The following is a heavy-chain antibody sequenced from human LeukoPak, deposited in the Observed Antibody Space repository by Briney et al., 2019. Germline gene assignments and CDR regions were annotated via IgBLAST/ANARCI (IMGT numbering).Heavy chain of an antibody. Sequence: GGSLRLPCAASGFTFSSYGMHWVRQAPGKGLEWVAFIRYEGSNKYYADSVKGRFTISRDNSKNTLYLQMNSLRAEDTAVYYCAKIARQLIYYFDYWGQGTLVTVSS. CDR2: IRYEGSNK. D-gene: IGHD2-21*01. CDR3: AKIARQLIYYFDY. V-gene: IGHV3-30*02. J-gene: IGHJ4*02. CDR1: GFTFSSYG.